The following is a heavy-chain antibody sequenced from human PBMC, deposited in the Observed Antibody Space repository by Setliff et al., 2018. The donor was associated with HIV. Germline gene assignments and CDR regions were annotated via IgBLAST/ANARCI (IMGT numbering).Heavy chain of an antibody. CDR3: ASTSGSGSAAVGDI. D-gene: IGHD1-26*01. CDR1: GGSISTSNW. CDR2: INHSGST. V-gene: IGHV4-4*02. Sequence: SETLSLTCTVSGGSISTSNWWGWIRQPPGKGLEWFGEINHSGSTNYNPSLKSRVTISVDTSKNQFSLKLSSVTAADTAVYYCASTSGSGSAAVGDIWGQGTMVTVSS. J-gene: IGHJ3*02.